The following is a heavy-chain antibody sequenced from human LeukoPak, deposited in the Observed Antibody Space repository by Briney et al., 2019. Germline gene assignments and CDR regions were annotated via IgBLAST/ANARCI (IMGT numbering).Heavy chain of an antibody. J-gene: IGHJ4*02. CDR2: ISGSGGST. CDR1: GFTFSSYA. V-gene: IGHV3-23*01. Sequence: GGSLRLSCAASGFTFSSYAMSWVCQAPGKGLEWVSAISGSGGSTYYADSVKGRFTISRDNSKNTLYLQMNSLRAEDTAVYYCAKGLLWFREFDYWGQGTLVTVSS. D-gene: IGHD3-10*01. CDR3: AKGLLWFREFDY.